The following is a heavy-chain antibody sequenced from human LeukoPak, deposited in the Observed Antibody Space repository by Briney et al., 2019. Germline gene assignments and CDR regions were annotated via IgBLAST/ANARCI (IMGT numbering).Heavy chain of an antibody. CDR2: ISYDGSNK. Sequence: PGRSLRLSCAASGFTLSSYGMHWVRQAPGKGLEWVAVISYDGSNKYYADSVKGRFTISGDNSKNTLYLQMNSLRAEDTAVYYCASQGAYDSSGYSPDYWGQGTLVTVSS. CDR3: ASQGAYDSSGYSPDY. D-gene: IGHD3-22*01. J-gene: IGHJ4*02. CDR1: GFTLSSYG. V-gene: IGHV3-30*03.